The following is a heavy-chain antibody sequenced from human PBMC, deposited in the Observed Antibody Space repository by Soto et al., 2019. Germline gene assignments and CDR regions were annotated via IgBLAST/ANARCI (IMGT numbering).Heavy chain of an antibody. Sequence: KVSCKASGYTFTSYYMPWVRQAPGQGLEWMGIINPSGGSTSYAQKFQGRVTMTRDTSTSTVYMELSSLRSEDTAVYYCARDLERYSSGWPGDYWGQGTLVTVSS. D-gene: IGHD6-19*01. CDR1: GYTFTSYY. V-gene: IGHV1-46*01. CDR2: INPSGGST. J-gene: IGHJ4*02. CDR3: ARDLERYSSGWPGDY.